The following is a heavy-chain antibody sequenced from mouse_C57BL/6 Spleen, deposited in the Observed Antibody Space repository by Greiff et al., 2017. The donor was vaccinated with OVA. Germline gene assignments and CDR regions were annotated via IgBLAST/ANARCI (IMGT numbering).Heavy chain of an antibody. CDR2: IDPSDSET. V-gene: IGHV1-52*01. CDR1: GYTFTSYW. J-gene: IGHJ4*01. Sequence: VQLQQPGAELVRPGSSVKLSCKASGYTFTSYWMHWVKQRPIQGLEWIGNIDPSDSETHYNQKFKDKATLTVDKSSSTAYMQLSSLTSEDSAVYYCARGNYLRGYAMDYWGQGTSVTVSS. CDR3: ARGNYLRGYAMDY. D-gene: IGHD2-1*01.